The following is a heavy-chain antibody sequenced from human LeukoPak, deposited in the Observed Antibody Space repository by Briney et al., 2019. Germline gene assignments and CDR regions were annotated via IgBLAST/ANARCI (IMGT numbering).Heavy chain of an antibody. CDR3: AREYSTSSGRAFDI. Sequence: PVQPLESASILTSSRSTIYYADSGKGRFTISRDNAENSLYLQMNSLRADDTAVYYCAREYSTSSGRAFDIWGQGTMVTVSS. D-gene: IGHD6-6*01. CDR2: LTSSRSTI. J-gene: IGHJ3*02. V-gene: IGHV3-48*01.